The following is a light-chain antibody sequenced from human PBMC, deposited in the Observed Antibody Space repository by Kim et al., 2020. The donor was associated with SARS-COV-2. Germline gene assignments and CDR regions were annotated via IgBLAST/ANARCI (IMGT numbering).Light chain of an antibody. CDR1: SSDVGGYNS. CDR2: DVT. J-gene: IGLJ3*02. Sequence: QSALTQPASVSGSPGQTITISCTGTSSDVGGYNSVSWHQQYPGRVPTLMIYDVTKQPSGVSHRFSGSKSGNTASLTISGLQTGDEAHYYCTSYTSSRTWVFGGGTQLTVL. V-gene: IGLV2-14*03. CDR3: TSYTSSRTWV.